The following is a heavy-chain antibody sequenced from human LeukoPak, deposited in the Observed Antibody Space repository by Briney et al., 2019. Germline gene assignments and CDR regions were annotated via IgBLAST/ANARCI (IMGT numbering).Heavy chain of an antibody. Sequence: SETLSLTCAVYGGSFSGYYWSWIRQPPGKGLEWIGEINHSGSTNYNPSLKSRVTISVDTSKNKFSLKLSSVTAADTAVYYCARGPKYYDILTGYAYNWFDPWGQGTLVTVSS. J-gene: IGHJ5*02. CDR3: ARGPKYYDILTGYAYNWFDP. D-gene: IGHD3-9*01. CDR1: GGSFSGYY. V-gene: IGHV4-34*01. CDR2: INHSGST.